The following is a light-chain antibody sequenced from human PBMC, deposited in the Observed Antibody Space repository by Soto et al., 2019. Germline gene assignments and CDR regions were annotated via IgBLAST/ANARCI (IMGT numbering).Light chain of an antibody. CDR3: QHYDHLLWT. J-gene: IGKJ1*01. CDR2: DAS. V-gene: IGKV1-33*01. Sequence: DIQMTQSPSSLSASVGDRVTITCQAGQAIYNYLNWYQQKPGKAPKLLIYDASSLQTGVPSRFSGSGSGTDFTFTISSLQPEDFATYYCQHYDHLLWTFGQGTKVDIK. CDR1: QAIYNY.